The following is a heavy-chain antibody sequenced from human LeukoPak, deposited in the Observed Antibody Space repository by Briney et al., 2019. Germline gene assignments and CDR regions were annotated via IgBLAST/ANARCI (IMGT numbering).Heavy chain of an antibody. CDR3: ARGRYCSGGGCHYFDY. V-gene: IGHV3-7*01. Sequence: GGSLRLSCAVSGLTFSSYWMSWVRQAPGKGLEWVANIKQDGSEKFYVDSVKGRFTISRDNAKNSLYLQMNSLRAEDTAVFYCARGRYCSGGGCHYFDYWGQGTLVTVSS. CDR1: GLTFSSYW. J-gene: IGHJ4*02. D-gene: IGHD2-15*01. CDR2: IKQDGSEK.